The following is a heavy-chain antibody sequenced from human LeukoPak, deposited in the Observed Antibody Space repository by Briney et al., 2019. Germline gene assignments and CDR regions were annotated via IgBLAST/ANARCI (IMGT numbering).Heavy chain of an antibody. Sequence: PSETLSLACTVSGGSIYTGDFYWAWIRQSPGKGLEWIGSLSYSGNMYYNPSLKSRVTISVDTSKNQFSLNLNSVTAADTAVYYCTRENIVSTRDFDYWGQGALVTVSS. J-gene: IGHJ4*02. D-gene: IGHD5/OR15-5a*01. CDR2: LSYSGNM. CDR1: GGSIYTGDFY. CDR3: TRENIVSTRDFDY. V-gene: IGHV4-39*07.